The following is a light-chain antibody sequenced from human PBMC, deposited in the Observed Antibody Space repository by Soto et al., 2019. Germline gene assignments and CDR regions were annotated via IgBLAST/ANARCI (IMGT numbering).Light chain of an antibody. CDR1: ESIDSW. CDR3: QQYNSYRA. Sequence: DIQITQSPPSLSASVVDRVTITCRASESIDSWLAWHQQKPGRAPKLLISKASSLESGVPSRFSGSGFGTEFTLTISSLQTDDFATYYCQQYNSYRAFGQGTKVDNK. CDR2: KAS. J-gene: IGKJ1*01. V-gene: IGKV1-5*03.